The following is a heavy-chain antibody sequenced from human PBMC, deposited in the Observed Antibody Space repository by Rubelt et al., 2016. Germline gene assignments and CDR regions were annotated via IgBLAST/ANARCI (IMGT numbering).Heavy chain of an antibody. Sequence: QVQLVQSGAEVKKPGSSVMVSCKASGGTFRSYAISWVRQAPGQGLEWMGGIIPIFGTATDAQKFQGRVTIIADGSPSTSDMELSSLRSEDTAVYYCARRQQLGPFDYWGQGTLVTVSS. CDR3: ARRQQLGPFDY. CDR1: GGTFRSYA. CDR2: IIPIFGTA. V-gene: IGHV1-69*01. D-gene: IGHD6-13*01. J-gene: IGHJ4*02.